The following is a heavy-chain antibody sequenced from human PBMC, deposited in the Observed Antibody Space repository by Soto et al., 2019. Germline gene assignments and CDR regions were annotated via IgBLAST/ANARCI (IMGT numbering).Heavy chain of an antibody. CDR1: GASISRSHW. CDR3: VRESISGTGWFDP. Sequence: PSETLSLTCAVSGASISRSHWWSWVRQSPGKAPEWMGEIVGNGATNYNSSLKSRLTISLYESENHFSLRRNSVNAEDTAVYYCVRESISGTGWFDPWGQGTLVTVS. CDR2: IVGNGAT. J-gene: IGHJ5*02. V-gene: IGHV4-4*02. D-gene: IGHD1-20*01.